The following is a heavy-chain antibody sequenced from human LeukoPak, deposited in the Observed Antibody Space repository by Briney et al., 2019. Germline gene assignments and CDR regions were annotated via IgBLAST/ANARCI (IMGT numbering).Heavy chain of an antibody. V-gene: IGHV4-59*01. J-gene: IGHJ5*02. CDR1: GGSISSYY. CDR2: IYYSGGT. Sequence: SETLSLTCTVSGGSISSYYWSWIRQPPGKGLEWIGYIYYSGGTNYSPSLKSRVTISVDTSKNQFSLKLSSVTAADTAVYYCARAGYYGSAPKPGWFDPWGQGTLVTVSS. D-gene: IGHD3-10*01. CDR3: ARAGYYGSAPKPGWFDP.